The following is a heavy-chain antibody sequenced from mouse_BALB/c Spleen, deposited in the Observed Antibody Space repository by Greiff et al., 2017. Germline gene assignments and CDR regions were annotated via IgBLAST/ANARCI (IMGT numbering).Heavy chain of an antibody. CDR3: ARTPITTVVPYFDY. J-gene: IGHJ2*01. CDR1: GFNIKDYY. D-gene: IGHD1-1*01. CDR2: IDPENGNT. Sequence: EVNVVESGAELVRPGALVKLSCKASGFNIKDYYMHWVKQRPEQGLEWIGWIDPENGNTIYDPKFQGKASITADTSSNTAYLQLSSLTSEDTAVYYCARTPITTVVPYFDYWGQGTTLTVSS. V-gene: IGHV14-1*02.